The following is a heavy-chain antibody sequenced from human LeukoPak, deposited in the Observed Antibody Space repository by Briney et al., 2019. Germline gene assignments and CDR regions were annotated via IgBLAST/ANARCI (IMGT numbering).Heavy chain of an antibody. D-gene: IGHD1-26*01. V-gene: IGHV3-30-3*01. CDR1: GFTFSSYA. CDR2: ISYDGSNK. J-gene: IGHJ4*02. Sequence: GGSLRLSCAASGFTFSSYAMHWVRQAPGKGLEWVAVISYDGSNKYYADSVKGRFTISRDNSKNTLYLQMNSLRAEDTAVYYCARDPSGSYDGYFDYWGQGTLVTVSS. CDR3: ARDPSGSYDGYFDY.